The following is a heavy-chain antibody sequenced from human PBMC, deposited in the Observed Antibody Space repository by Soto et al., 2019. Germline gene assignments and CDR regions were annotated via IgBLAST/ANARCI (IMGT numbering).Heavy chain of an antibody. CDR2: MNPNSGNT. D-gene: IGHD6-13*01. CDR1: GYTFTSYD. CDR3: ARRGYSSSWYYYYYYGLDV. J-gene: IGHJ6*02. V-gene: IGHV1-8*01. Sequence: ASVKVSCKASGYTFTSYDINWVRQATGQGLEWMGWMNPNSGNTGYAQKFQDRVTMTRNTSISTAYMELSSLRSEDTAVYYCARRGYSSSWYYYYYYGLDVWGQGTTVTDSS.